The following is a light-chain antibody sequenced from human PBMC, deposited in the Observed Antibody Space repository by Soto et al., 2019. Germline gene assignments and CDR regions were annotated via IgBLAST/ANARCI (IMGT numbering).Light chain of an antibody. CDR1: QSLVHNDGNTY. Sequence: DLVMTQTPLSSPVTLGQAASISCRSSQSLVHNDGNTYLSWFQQRPGQPPRLLIYKVSDRFYGVPDRFSGSGAGKDFTLTISRVEAEDAGVYYCMQATQSTWTFGQGTKVEIK. CDR3: MQATQSTWT. V-gene: IGKV2-24*01. J-gene: IGKJ1*01. CDR2: KVS.